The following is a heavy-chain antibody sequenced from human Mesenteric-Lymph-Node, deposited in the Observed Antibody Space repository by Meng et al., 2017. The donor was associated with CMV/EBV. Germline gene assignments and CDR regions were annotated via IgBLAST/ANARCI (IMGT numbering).Heavy chain of an antibody. D-gene: IGHD6-13*01. CDR1: GFACSSDA. CDR2: ISGSGSGT. Sequence: CAASGFACSSDAMDGVRQAPGKGLEWVSAISGSGSGTYYADSVKGRFTISRDNSKNTLYPQMNSLRAEDTAVYYCAKWPGTAAAGTTYWGQGTLVTVSS. V-gene: IGHV3-23*01. CDR3: AKWPGTAAAGTTY. J-gene: IGHJ4*02.